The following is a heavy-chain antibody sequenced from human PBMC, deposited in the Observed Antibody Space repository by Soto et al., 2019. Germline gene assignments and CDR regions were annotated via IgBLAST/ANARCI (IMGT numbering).Heavy chain of an antibody. J-gene: IGHJ5*02. CDR2: IKQDGSEK. CDR1: GFTFSSYW. CDR3: ARVGAVAGYNWFDP. Sequence: EVQLVESGGGLVQPGGSLRLSCAASGFTFSSYWMSWVRQAPGKGLEWVANIKQDGSEKYYVDSVKGRFTISRDNAKNSLYLQMNSLRAEDTAVYYCARVGAVAGYNWFDPWGQGTLVTVSS. D-gene: IGHD6-19*01. V-gene: IGHV3-7*01.